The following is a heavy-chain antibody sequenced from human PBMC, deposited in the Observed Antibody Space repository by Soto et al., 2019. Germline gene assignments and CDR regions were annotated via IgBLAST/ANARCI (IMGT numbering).Heavy chain of an antibody. CDR1: GCSIRNNY. D-gene: IGHD3-3*01. J-gene: IGHJ4*02. CDR2: IYYTGTS. Sequence: SETLSLTCTFSGCSIRNNYWSWIRQPPGKGLEWVGYIYYTGTSKYNPSLKSRVTISVDSSKNQFSLKLDSVTAADTAVYYCARLGGYYQAFDNWGQGTLVTVSS. CDR3: ARLGGYYQAFDN. V-gene: IGHV4-59*08.